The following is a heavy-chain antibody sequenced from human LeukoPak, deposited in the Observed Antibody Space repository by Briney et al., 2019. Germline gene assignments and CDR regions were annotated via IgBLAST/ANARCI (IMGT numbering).Heavy chain of an antibody. V-gene: IGHV4-59*01. Sequence: SETLSLTCTVSGGSMSSYYWSWIRQPPGKGLEWIGYIYYSGSTNYNPSLKSRVTISVDTSKNQFSLKLSSVTAADTAVYYCARTDRIFESTGWGQGTLVTVSS. CDR3: ARTDRIFESTG. J-gene: IGHJ4*02. CDR1: GGSMSSYY. D-gene: IGHD2-15*01. CDR2: IYYSGST.